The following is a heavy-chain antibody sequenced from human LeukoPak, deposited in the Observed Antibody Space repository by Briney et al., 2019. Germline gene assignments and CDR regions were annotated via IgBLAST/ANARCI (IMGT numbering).Heavy chain of an antibody. CDR3: ARNWEYYYDSSGYYLPPPHFDY. J-gene: IGHJ4*02. CDR1: GFTFSTAW. V-gene: IGHV3-53*01. D-gene: IGHD3-22*01. Sequence: GGSLRLSCAASGFTFSTAWMSWVRQAPGKGLEWVSVIYSGGSTYYADSVKGRFTISRDNSKNTLYLQMNSLRAEDTAVYYCARNWEYYYDSSGYYLPPPHFDYWGQGTLVTVSS. CDR2: IYSGGST.